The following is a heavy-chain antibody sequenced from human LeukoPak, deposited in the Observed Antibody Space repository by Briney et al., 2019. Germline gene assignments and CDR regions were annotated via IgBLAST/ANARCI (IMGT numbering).Heavy chain of an antibody. V-gene: IGHV1-18*01. CDR1: GYTFTSYG. CDR3: AREKGYYDSSGYYFAGDWFDP. CDR2: ISAYNGNT. Sequence: ASVKVSCKASGYTFTSYGISWVRQAPGQGFEWMGWISAYNGNTNYAQKLQGRVTMTTDTSTSTAYMELRSLRSDDTAVYYCAREKGYYDSSGYYFAGDWFDPWGQGTLVTVSS. J-gene: IGHJ5*02. D-gene: IGHD3-22*01.